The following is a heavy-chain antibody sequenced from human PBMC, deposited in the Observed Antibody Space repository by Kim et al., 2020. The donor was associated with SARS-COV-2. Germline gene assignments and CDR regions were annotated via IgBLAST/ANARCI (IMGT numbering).Heavy chain of an antibody. CDR3: AGTARGANFDY. Sequence: NSNPSLRSRVPISVDTSKNQFSLKLSSVTAADTAVYYCAGTARGANFDYWGRGALVTVSS. D-gene: IGHD1-26*01. J-gene: IGHJ4*02. V-gene: IGHV4-4*09.